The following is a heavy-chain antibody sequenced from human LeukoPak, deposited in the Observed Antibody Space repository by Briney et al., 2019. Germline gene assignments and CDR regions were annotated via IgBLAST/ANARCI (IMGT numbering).Heavy chain of an antibody. V-gene: IGHV3-48*01. J-gene: IGHJ4*02. D-gene: IGHD2-15*01. CDR3: ARDGGFSSYSY. Sequence: PGGSLRLSCAASGFTFSTYSMNWVRQAPGKGLEWVSYISSSSSTIYYADSVKGRFTISRDNAKNSLYLQMDSLRAEDTAIYYCARDGGFSSYSYWGQGTLVTVSS. CDR1: GFTFSTYS. CDR2: ISSSSSTI.